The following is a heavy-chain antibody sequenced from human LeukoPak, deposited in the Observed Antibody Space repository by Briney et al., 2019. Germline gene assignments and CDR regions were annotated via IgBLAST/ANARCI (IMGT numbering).Heavy chain of an antibody. V-gene: IGHV1-69*05. CDR2: IIPIFGTA. CDR1: GGTFSSYA. CDR3: ARGGRIAVRTHDAFDI. J-gene: IGHJ3*02. Sequence: ASVKVSCKASGGTFSSYAISWVRQAPGQGLEWMGRIIPIFGTANYAQKFQGRVTITTDESTSTAYMVLSSLRSEDTAVYYCARGGRIAVRTHDAFDIWGQGTMVTVSS. D-gene: IGHD6-19*01.